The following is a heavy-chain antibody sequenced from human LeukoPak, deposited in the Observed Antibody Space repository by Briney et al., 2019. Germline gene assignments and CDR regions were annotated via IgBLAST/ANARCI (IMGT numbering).Heavy chain of an antibody. CDR3: ARVTYGDYF. V-gene: IGHV3-7*05. J-gene: IGHJ4*02. CDR1: GFAFDSYW. D-gene: IGHD4-17*01. CDR2: MRQDGSEK. Sequence: GGSLRLSCAASGFAFDSYWMTWVRQAPGKGLEWVANMRQDGSEKYYVDSVKGRFTISRDNAKNSLYLQMNSLRAEDTAVYYCARVTYGDYFWGQGTLDTVSS.